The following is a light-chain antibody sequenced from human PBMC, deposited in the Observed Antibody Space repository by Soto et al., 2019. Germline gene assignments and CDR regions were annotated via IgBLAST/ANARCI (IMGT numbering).Light chain of an antibody. CDR1: SSDVGGYNY. CDR2: DVS. V-gene: IGLV2-14*01. Sequence: SVLTQPASVSGSPGQSITISCTGTSSDVGGYNYVSWYQQHPGKAPKLMIYDVSNRPSGVSNRFSGSKSGNTASLTISGLQAEDEADYYCSSYTSSSTPLVFGGGTQLTVL. CDR3: SSYTSSSTPLV. J-gene: IGLJ2*01.